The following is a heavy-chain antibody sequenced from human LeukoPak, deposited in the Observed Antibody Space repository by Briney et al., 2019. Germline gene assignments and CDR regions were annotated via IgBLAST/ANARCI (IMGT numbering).Heavy chain of an antibody. CDR1: GHTLIELS. Sequence: ASVKVSCKISGHTLIELSMHWVRQAPGQGLEWMGGFDPEKDEIIYAQKFQGRVTMTRDTSTSTVYMELSSLRSEDTAVYYCARDPPSGGSGSYFSSGYFDYWGQGTLVTVSS. CDR2: FDPEKDEI. J-gene: IGHJ4*02. V-gene: IGHV1-24*01. CDR3: ARDPPSGGSGSYFSSGYFDY. D-gene: IGHD3-10*01.